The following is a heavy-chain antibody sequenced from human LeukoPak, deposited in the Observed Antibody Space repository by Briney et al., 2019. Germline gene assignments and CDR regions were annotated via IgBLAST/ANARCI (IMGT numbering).Heavy chain of an antibody. CDR1: GFTFSSYP. CDR2: ILGNGRAS. J-gene: IGHJ4*02. D-gene: IGHD6-19*01. Sequence: GGSLRLSCVASGFTFSSYPMHWVHQAPDKGLEYLSAILGNGRASFYADSVKGRFTISRDNSKNTLYLQMGNLRADDMAVYYCARDSSSGYSFDSWGQGTLVTVSS. CDR3: ARDSSSGYSFDS. V-gene: IGHV3-64*02.